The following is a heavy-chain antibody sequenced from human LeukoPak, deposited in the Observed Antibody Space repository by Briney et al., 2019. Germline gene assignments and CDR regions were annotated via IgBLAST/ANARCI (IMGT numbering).Heavy chain of an antibody. J-gene: IGHJ6*02. Sequence: ASVKVSCKASGYTFTGYYIHWVRQSPGQGLEWMGIINPSGGSTTYAQKFQGRVTMTRDTSTSTVYMQLSSLRSEDTAIYYCARRGSSSLSYYGMDVWGQGTTVTVS. CDR3: ARRGSSSLSYYGMDV. CDR1: GYTFTGYY. CDR2: INPSGGST. V-gene: IGHV1-46*01. D-gene: IGHD6-19*01.